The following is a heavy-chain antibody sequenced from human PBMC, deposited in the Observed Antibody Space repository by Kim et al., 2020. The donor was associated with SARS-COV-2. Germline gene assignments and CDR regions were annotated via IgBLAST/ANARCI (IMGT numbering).Heavy chain of an antibody. D-gene: IGHD3-3*02. CDR3: ARQSWTRAGIYSDH. V-gene: IGHV5-10-1*01. Sequence: SPSFQGHVTISADKSISTAYLQWSSLKASDTAMYYCARQSWTRAGIYSDHWGQGTLVTVSS. J-gene: IGHJ4*02.